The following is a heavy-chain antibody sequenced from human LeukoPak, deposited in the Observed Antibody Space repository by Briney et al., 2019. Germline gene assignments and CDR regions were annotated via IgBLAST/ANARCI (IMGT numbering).Heavy chain of an antibody. CDR3: ARHSYCSSTSCYSLADNWFDP. CDR2: IYTSGST. V-gene: IGHV4-4*09. J-gene: IGHJ5*02. CDR1: GGSFSGYY. D-gene: IGHD2-2*02. Sequence: PSETLSLTCAVYGGSFSGYYWSWIRQPPGKGLEWIGYIYTSGSTNYNPSLKSRVTISVDTSKNQFSLKLSSVTAADTAVYYCARHSYCSSTSCYSLADNWFDPWGQGTLVTVSS.